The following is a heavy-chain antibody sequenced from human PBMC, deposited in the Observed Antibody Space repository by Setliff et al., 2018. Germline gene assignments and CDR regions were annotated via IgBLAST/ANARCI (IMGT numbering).Heavy chain of an antibody. V-gene: IGHV4-38-2*02. CDR1: GYSISSGHY. D-gene: IGHD6-19*01. CDR3: AREQWLDPPGYYYMDV. CDR2: IYYSGST. J-gene: IGHJ6*03. Sequence: PSETLSLTCTVSGYSISSGHYWGWIRQPPGKGLEWIGAIYYSGSTYYNPSLKSRVSMSLNTSRNQFSLKLNSVTAADMAVYYCAREQWLDPPGYYYMDVWAKGTTVTVSS.